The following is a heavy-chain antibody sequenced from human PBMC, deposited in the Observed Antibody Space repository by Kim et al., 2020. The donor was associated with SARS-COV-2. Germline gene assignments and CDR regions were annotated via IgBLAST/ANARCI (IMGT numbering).Heavy chain of an antibody. D-gene: IGHD6-13*01. CDR3: ARVGSSSWYVDYYYGMDV. J-gene: IGHJ6*02. Sequence: KSRVTISVDTSKNQFSLKLSPVTAADTAVYYCARVGSSSWYVDYYYGMDVWGQGTTVTVSS. V-gene: IGHV4-34*01.